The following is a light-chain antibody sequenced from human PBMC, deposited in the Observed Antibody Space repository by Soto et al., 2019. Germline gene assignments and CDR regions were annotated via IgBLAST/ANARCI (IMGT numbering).Light chain of an antibody. Sequence: EIVMTQSPATLSLSPGERATLSCRASQSVGKYLVWYQQKPGQAPRLLLYDASNRATGIPARFSGSGCGTDFTLTISSLEPEDVAVYYCQQRGNRPPWSFGQGTKVDIK. J-gene: IGKJ1*01. V-gene: IGKV3-11*01. CDR2: DAS. CDR3: QQRGNRPPWS. CDR1: QSVGKY.